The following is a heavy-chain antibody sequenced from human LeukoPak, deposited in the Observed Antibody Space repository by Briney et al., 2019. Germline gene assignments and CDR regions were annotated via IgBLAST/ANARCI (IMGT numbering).Heavy chain of an antibody. CDR2: IIPILGIA. V-gene: IGHV1-69*02. CDR3: ARTLPYSSSSFDYFDY. J-gene: IGHJ4*02. CDR1: GGTFSSYT. D-gene: IGHD6-6*01. Sequence: ASVKVSCKASGGTFSSYTISWVRQAPGQGLEWMGRIIPILGIANYAQKFQGRVTITADKSTSTAYMELGSLRSEDTAVYYCARTLPYSSSSFDYFDYWGQGTLVTVSS.